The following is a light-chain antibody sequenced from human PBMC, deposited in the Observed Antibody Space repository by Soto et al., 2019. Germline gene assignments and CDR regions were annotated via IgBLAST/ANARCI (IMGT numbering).Light chain of an antibody. V-gene: IGKV3-20*01. CDR3: QQYGSSLIFT. Sequence: EIVFTQSPGTLSLSPGERATLSCRASQSVSSSYLAWYQQKPGQAPRLLIYGASSRATGIPDRFSGSGSGTDSTLAISRLEPEDFAGYYCQQYGSSLIFTDGPGTKVVIK. J-gene: IGKJ3*01. CDR2: GAS. CDR1: QSVSSSY.